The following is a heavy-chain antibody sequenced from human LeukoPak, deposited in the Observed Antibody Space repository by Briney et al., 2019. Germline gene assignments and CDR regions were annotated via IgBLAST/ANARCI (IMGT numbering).Heavy chain of an antibody. CDR3: ARRVEGIAAAGTVDGGFVD. CDR2: IYPGDSDT. D-gene: IGHD6-13*01. CDR1: GYSFTSYW. V-gene: IGHV5-51*01. J-gene: IGHJ1*01. Sequence: GESLKISCKGSGYSFTSYWIGWVRQMPGKGLAWMGIIYPGDSDTRYSPSFQGQVTISADKSISTAYLQWSSLKASDTAMYYCARRVEGIAAAGTVDGGFVDWGQGTLVTVSS.